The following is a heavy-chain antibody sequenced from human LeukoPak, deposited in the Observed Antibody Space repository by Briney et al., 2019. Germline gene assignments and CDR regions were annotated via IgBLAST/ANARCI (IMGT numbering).Heavy chain of an antibody. CDR3: ARRLCSSLTCNIGPSGNWLDP. Sequence: SETLSLTCTVSGGSISSGGYYWSWIRLHPGEGLEWIGYVDDSGSTYHNPSLKSRVTMSVDTSKNQFSLKLNSVTAADTAVYYCARRLCSSLTCNIGPSGNWLDPWGQGTLVTVSS. V-gene: IGHV4-31*03. D-gene: IGHD2-2*02. CDR2: VDDSGST. J-gene: IGHJ5*02. CDR1: GGSISSGGYY.